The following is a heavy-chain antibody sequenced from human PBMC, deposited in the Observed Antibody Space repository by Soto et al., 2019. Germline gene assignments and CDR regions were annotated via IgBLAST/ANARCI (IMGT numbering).Heavy chain of an antibody. CDR2: ITDSGAGT. CDR1: GFTFSSCV. V-gene: IGHV3-23*01. D-gene: IGHD6-13*01. J-gene: IGHJ4*02. Sequence: EVHLLESGGGLVQPGESLRLSCGASGFTFSSCVMSWVRRAPGKGLEWVSSITDSGAGTYYADSVKGRFTISRDNSKNTMALQMNNLRAEDTGVYYCAKGLINGRWYAADWGQGTLVTVSS. CDR3: AKGLINGRWYAAD.